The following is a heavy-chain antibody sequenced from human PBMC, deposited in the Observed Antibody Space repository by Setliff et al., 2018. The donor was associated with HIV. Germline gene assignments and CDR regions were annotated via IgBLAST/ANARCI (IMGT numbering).Heavy chain of an antibody. D-gene: IGHD6-19*01. Sequence: SETLSLTCAVYGGSFSGFYWNWIRQPPGKGLEWNGEINHSGSTNYNPSLKSRVTISVDKSKNQFSLRLSSVIAADTAGYYCARGPPGSCIGWYVGYWGQGTLVTVSS. CDR1: GGSFSGFY. V-gene: IGHV4-34*01. J-gene: IGHJ4*02. CDR2: INHSGST. CDR3: ARGPPGSCIGWYVGY.